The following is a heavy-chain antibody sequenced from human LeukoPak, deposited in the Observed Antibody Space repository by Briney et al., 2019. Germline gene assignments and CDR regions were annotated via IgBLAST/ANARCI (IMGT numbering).Heavy chain of an antibody. CDR3: AKDRYGDYIIDY. Sequence: GGSLRLPCAASGFTFSSYAMSWVRQAPGKGLEWVSAISGSGSSTYYADSVKGRFTIFRDNSKNTLYLQMNSLRAEDTAVYYCAKDRYGDYIIDYWGQGILVTVSS. CDR2: ISGSGSST. J-gene: IGHJ4*02. CDR1: GFTFSSYA. D-gene: IGHD4-17*01. V-gene: IGHV3-23*01.